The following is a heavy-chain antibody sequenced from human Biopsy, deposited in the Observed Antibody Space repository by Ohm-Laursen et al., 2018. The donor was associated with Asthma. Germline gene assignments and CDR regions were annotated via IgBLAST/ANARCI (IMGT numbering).Heavy chain of an antibody. CDR1: SGSGGYMRSGNYY. D-gene: IGHD6-13*01. V-gene: IGHV4-39*01. CDR2: IYYSGTT. Sequence: SETLSLTCSLSSGSGGYMRSGNYYWGWIRQPPGKGLEWIGSIYYSGTTYYNPSLECRVTVPADTSKNQFSLKLTSVTAADTAVYYCVRGSSSWHHGPFHYYYGLDVWGQGTTATVSS. CDR3: VRGSSSWHHGPFHYYYGLDV. J-gene: IGHJ6*02.